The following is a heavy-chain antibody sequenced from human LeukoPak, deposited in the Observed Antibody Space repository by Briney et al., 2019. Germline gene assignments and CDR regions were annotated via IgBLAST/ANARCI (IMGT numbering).Heavy chain of an antibody. Sequence: PGGSLRLSCAASGFTFSSYAMSWVRQAPGKGLEWVAGISGSGGSTYYADSVKGRFTISRDNSKNTLYLQVNSLRAEDTAVYYCAKGTTLVLDAFDIWGQGTMVTVSS. V-gene: IGHV3-23*01. CDR2: ISGSGGST. CDR3: AKGTTLVLDAFDI. D-gene: IGHD1-1*01. CDR1: GFTFSSYA. J-gene: IGHJ3*02.